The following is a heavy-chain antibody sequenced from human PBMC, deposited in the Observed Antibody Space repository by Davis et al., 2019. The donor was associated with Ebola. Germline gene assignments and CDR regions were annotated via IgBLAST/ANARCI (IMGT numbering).Heavy chain of an antibody. CDR2: ITTSPSTV. J-gene: IGHJ4*02. D-gene: IGHD6-6*01. Sequence: GESLKISCAASGFTFSGYSINWVRQTPGKGLEWLSYITTSPSTVYYADSVKGRFTISRDNSKNTLYLQMNSLRAEDTAVYYCAKDGYSSSSFSFDYWGQGTLVTVSS. CDR3: AKDGYSSSSFSFDY. V-gene: IGHV3-48*01. CDR1: GFTFSGYS.